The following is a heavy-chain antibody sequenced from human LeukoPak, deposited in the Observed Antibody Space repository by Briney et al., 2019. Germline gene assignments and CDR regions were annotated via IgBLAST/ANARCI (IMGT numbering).Heavy chain of an antibody. CDR2: IYYSGST. V-gene: IGHV4-39*07. D-gene: IGHD1-26*01. CDR3: ARDSGSGSYRPTYFDY. J-gene: IGHJ4*02. Sequence: SETLSLTCTVSGGSISSSSYYWGWIRQPPGKGLEWIGSIYYSGSTYYNPSLKSRVTISVDTSKNQFSLKLSSVTAADTAVYYCARDSGSGSYRPTYFDYWGQGTLVTVSS. CDR1: GGSISSSSYY.